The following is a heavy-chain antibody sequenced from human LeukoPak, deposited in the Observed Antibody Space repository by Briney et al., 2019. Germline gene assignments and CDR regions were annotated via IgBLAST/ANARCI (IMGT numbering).Heavy chain of an antibody. CDR3: ARGPAYYDILTGYYRPGYYGMDV. V-gene: IGHV4-30-2*01. Sequence: SETLSLTCTVSGGSVSSGSYYWSWIRQPPGKGLEWIGYIYHSGSTYYNPSLKSRVTISVDTSKNQFSLKLSSVTAADTAVYYCARGPAYYDILTGYYRPGYYGMDVRGQGTTVTVSS. D-gene: IGHD3-9*01. CDR1: GGSVSSGSYY. CDR2: IYHSGST. J-gene: IGHJ6*02.